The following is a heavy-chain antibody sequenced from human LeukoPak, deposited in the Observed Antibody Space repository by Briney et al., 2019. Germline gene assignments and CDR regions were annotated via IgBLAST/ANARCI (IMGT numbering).Heavy chain of an antibody. CDR1: GYSFTSYW. V-gene: IGHV5-51*01. J-gene: IGHJ5*02. Sequence: GESLKIPCKGSGYSFTSYWIGWVRQMPGKGLEWMGIIYPGDSDTRYSPSFQGQVTISADKSISTAYLQWSSLKASDTAMYYCARLKSIAARYNWFDPWGQGTLVTVSS. CDR2: IYPGDSDT. CDR3: ARLKSIAARYNWFDP. D-gene: IGHD6-6*01.